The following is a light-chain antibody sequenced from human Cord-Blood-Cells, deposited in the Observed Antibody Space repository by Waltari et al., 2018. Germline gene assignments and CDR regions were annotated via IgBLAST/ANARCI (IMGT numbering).Light chain of an antibody. CDR1: SSDVGGYNL. CDR2: EVS. V-gene: IGLV2-14*01. Sequence: QAALTQPPSVSGSPGQSITIACTGTSSDVGGYNLVSLYQQHPGKAPKLMIYEVSNRPSGVSNRFSGSKSGNTASLTISGLQAEDEADYYCSSYTSSSTLVFGTGTKVTVL. CDR3: SSYTSSSTLV. J-gene: IGLJ1*01.